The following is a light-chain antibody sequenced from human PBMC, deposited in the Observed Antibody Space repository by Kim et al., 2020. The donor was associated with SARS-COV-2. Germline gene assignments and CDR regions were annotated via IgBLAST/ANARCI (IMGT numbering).Light chain of an antibody. J-gene: IGKJ4*01. CDR3: QHYDNLPPLT. Sequence: SVGDRVTITCQASQYISNYLSWYQQKPGKAPKLLIFDASNLETGVPSRFSGTGSGTDFTFTISSLQPEDIATYYCQHYDNLPPLTFGGGTKVDIK. CDR2: DAS. V-gene: IGKV1-33*01. CDR1: QYISNY.